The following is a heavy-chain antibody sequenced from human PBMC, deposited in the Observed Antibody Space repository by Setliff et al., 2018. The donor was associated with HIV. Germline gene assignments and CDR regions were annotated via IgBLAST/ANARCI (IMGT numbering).Heavy chain of an antibody. CDR2: IYYYSGST. J-gene: IGHJ5*01. CDR3: ARGGAVSADFDS. D-gene: IGHD3-16*01. V-gene: IGHV4-39*07. Sequence: SETLSLTCTVSGGSISSSSYYWGWIRQPPGKGLEWIGYIYYYSGSTYYNPSLKSRLTISVDTSKNQFSLSLNSVTAADTAVYFCARGGAVSADFDSWGQGTLVTVSS. CDR1: GGSISSSSYY.